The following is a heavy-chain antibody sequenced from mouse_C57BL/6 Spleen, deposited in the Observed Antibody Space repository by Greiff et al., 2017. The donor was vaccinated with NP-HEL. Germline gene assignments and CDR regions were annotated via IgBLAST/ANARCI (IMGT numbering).Heavy chain of an antibody. CDR2: IDPETGGT. Sequence: VKLQESGAELVRPGASVTLSCKASGYTFTDYEMHWVKQTPVHGLEWIGAIDPETGGTAYNQKFKGKAILTADKSSSTAYMELRSLTSEDSAVYYCTSPAPSYSNYPYYFDYWGQGTTLTVSS. CDR1: GYTFTDYE. D-gene: IGHD2-5*01. CDR3: TSPAPSYSNYPYYFDY. V-gene: IGHV1-15*01. J-gene: IGHJ2*01.